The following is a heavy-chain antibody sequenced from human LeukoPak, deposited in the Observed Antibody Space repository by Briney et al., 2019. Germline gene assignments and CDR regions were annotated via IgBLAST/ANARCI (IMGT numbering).Heavy chain of an antibody. CDR3: ARHRGILTGYPL. CDR2: IYYSGST. J-gene: IGHJ4*02. D-gene: IGHD3-9*01. CDR1: GGSISSYY. V-gene: IGHV4-59*08. Sequence: SETLSLTCTVSGGSISSYYWSWIRQPPGKGLEWIGYIYYSGSTNYNPSLKSRVTISVDTSKNQFSLKLSSVTAADTAVYYCARHRGILTGYPLWGQGTLVTVSS.